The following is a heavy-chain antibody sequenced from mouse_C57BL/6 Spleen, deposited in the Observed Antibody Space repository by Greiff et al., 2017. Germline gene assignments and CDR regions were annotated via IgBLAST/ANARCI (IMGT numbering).Heavy chain of an antibody. CDR1: GYTFTSYW. Sequence: QVQLQQPGAELVKPGASVKMSCKASGYTFTSYWITWVKQRPGQGLEWIGDIYPGSGSTNYNEKFKSKDTLTVDTSSSTAYLPLSSLTSEDSAVYYCAREGITTVVATDAMDVWGQGTSVTVAS. CDR2: IYPGSGST. CDR3: AREGITTVVATDAMDV. D-gene: IGHD1-1*01. V-gene: IGHV1-55*01. J-gene: IGHJ4*01.